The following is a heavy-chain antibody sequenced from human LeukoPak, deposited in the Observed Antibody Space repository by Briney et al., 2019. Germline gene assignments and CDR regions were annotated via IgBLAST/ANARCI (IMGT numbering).Heavy chain of an antibody. CDR3: ARDHLAVVVAPNFDY. Sequence: GRSLRLSCAASGFTFSSYAMHWVRQAPGKGLEWVAVISYDGSNKYYADSVKGRFTISRDNSKNTLYLQMNSLRAEDTAVYYCARDHLAVVVAPNFDYWGQGTLVTVSS. V-gene: IGHV3-30-3*01. D-gene: IGHD2-15*01. J-gene: IGHJ4*02. CDR1: GFTFSSYA. CDR2: ISYDGSNK.